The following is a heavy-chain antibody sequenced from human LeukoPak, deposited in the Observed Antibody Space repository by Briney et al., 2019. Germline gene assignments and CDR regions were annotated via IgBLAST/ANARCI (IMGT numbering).Heavy chain of an antibody. J-gene: IGHJ4*02. V-gene: IGHV4-59*01. CDR1: GGSISSTY. CDR2: ISYTGET. CDR3: ARSYIMSYSEDFDY. D-gene: IGHD1-26*01. Sequence: SETLSLTCTVSGGSISSTYWNWIRQPPGKGLQWIGRISYTGETKYNPSLKSRVTISVDRSKNQFSLQLSSMTAADAAIYYCARSYIMSYSEDFDYWGQGTLVTVSS.